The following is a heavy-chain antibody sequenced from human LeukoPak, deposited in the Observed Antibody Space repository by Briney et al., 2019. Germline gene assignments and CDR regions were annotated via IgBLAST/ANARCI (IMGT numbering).Heavy chain of an antibody. D-gene: IGHD2-2*01. Sequence: PGGSLRLSCAASGFTFSDYYMSWIRQAPGKRLEWVSYISSSGSTIYYADSVKGRFTISRDNAKNSLYLQMNSLGAEDTAVYYCARDLYCSSTSCYLVAIGRYHYYGMDVWGQGTTVTVSS. CDR1: GFTFSDYY. CDR2: ISSSGSTI. J-gene: IGHJ6*02. V-gene: IGHV3-11*01. CDR3: ARDLYCSSTSCYLVAIGRYHYYGMDV.